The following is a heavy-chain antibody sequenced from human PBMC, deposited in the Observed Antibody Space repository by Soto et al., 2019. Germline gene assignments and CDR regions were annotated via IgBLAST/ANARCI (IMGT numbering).Heavy chain of an antibody. CDR3: ARLNSSGWYSWFDP. J-gene: IGHJ5*02. Sequence: QVQLQESGPGLVKPSETLSLTCTVSGGSISSYYWSWIRQPPGKGLEWIGYIYYSGSTNYNPSLKGRVTISVETSKNQFALTLSSVTAADTAVYYCARLNSSGWYSWFDPWGQGTLVTVSS. D-gene: IGHD6-19*01. V-gene: IGHV4-59*08. CDR2: IYYSGST. CDR1: GGSISSYY.